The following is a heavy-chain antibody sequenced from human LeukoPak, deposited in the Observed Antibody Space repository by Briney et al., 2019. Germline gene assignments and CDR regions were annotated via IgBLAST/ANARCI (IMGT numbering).Heavy chain of an antibody. V-gene: IGHV3-64*01. CDR3: ARLSVKYDDWYFDL. D-gene: IGHD5/OR15-5a*01. Sequence: PGGSLRLSCAASGFTFKSYAFYWIRQAPGKGLEYVSAVTNGGTTYYANSVKGRFTTSRDNSKNTVFLQMGSLRSEDMALYYCARLSVKYDDWYFDLWGRGTLVTVSS. J-gene: IGHJ2*01. CDR1: GFTFKSYA. CDR2: VTNGGTT.